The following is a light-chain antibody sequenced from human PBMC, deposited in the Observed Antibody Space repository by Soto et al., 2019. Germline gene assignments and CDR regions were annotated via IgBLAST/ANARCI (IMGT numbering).Light chain of an antibody. V-gene: IGKV1-39*01. CDR2: AAS. Sequence: DIQMTQSPSSLSASVGDRVTITCRASQSITTYLNWYQQKPGKAPKLLIYAASSLQSGAPSRFSGSGSGTDFTLAISSLQPEDFATYYCQQSYSTLSITFGQGTRLEIK. J-gene: IGKJ5*01. CDR1: QSITTY. CDR3: QQSYSTLSIT.